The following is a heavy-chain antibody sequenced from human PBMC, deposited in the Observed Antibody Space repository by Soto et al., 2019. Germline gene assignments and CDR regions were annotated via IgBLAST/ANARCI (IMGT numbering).Heavy chain of an antibody. CDR1: GFSLSTSGVG. V-gene: IGHV2-5*01. CDR3: AHAYRDFWSGYYDP. CDR2: IYWNDDK. Sequence: QITLKESGPTLVKPTQTLTLTCTFSGFSLSTSGVGVGWIRQPPGKALEWLALIYWNDDKRYSPSLKSRLTITQDTSKNQVVLTMTHMDPVDTATYYCAHAYRDFWSGYYDPWGQGTLVTVSS. J-gene: IGHJ5*02. D-gene: IGHD3-3*01.